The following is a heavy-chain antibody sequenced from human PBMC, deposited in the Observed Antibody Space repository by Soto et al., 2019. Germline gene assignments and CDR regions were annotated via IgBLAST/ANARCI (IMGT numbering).Heavy chain of an antibody. V-gene: IGHV1-18*01. CDR3: ARDYKAAAALIPDY. CDR2: ISAYNGNT. J-gene: IGHJ4*02. CDR1: GYTFTSYG. D-gene: IGHD6-13*01. Sequence: QVQLVQSGAEVKKPGASVKGSCKASGYTFTSYGISWVRQAPRQGLEWMGWISAYNGNTNYAQKLQGRVTMTTDTSTSTAYLELRSLRSDDTAVYYCARDYKAAAALIPDYWGQGTLVTVSS.